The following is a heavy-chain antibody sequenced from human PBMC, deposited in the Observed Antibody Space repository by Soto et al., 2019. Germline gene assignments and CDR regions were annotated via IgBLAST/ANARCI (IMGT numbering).Heavy chain of an antibody. J-gene: IGHJ4*02. CDR3: ARRYSGYDLDY. CDR1: GGSFSGYY. D-gene: IGHD5-12*01. CDR2: INHSGST. V-gene: IGHV4-34*01. Sequence: SETLSLTCAVYGGSFSGYYWSWIRQPPGKGLEWIGEINHSGSTNYNPSLKSRVTISVDTSKNQFSLKLSSVTAADTAVYYCARRYSGYDLDYWGQGTQVTVS.